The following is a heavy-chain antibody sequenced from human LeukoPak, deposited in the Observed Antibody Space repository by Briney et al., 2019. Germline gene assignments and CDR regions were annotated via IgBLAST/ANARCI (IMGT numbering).Heavy chain of an antibody. J-gene: IGHJ1*01. CDR2: IIPIFGTA. V-gene: IGHV1-69*01. D-gene: IGHD6-19*01. CDR1: GGTFSSYA. CDR3: ASYRRLSSGWYYGYFQH. Sequence: SVKVSCTASGGTFSSYAISWVRQAPGQGLEWMGGIIPIFGTANYAQKFQGRVTITADESTSTAYMELSSLRSEDTAVYYCASYRRLSSGWYYGYFQHWGQGTLVTVSS.